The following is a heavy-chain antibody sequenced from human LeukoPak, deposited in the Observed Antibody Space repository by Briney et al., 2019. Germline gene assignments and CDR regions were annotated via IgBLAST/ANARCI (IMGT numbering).Heavy chain of an antibody. CDR1: GGTFSSYA. Sequence: ASVKVSCKASGGTFSSYAISWVRQATGQGLEWMGWMNPNSGNTGYAQKFQGRVTMTRNTSISTAYMELSSLRSEDTAVYYCARGRLRPTVRYYFDYWGQGTLVTVSS. D-gene: IGHD4-11*01. CDR2: MNPNSGNT. V-gene: IGHV1-8*02. J-gene: IGHJ4*02. CDR3: ARGRLRPTVRYYFDY.